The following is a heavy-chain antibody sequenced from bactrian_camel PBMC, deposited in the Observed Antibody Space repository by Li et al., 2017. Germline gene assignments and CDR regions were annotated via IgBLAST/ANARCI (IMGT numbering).Heavy chain of an antibody. CDR1: GRSYSHDC. CDR3: LSGDGLVTTDAAVRS. Sequence: HVQLVESGGGSVQAGGSLRLSCAASGRSYSHDCMGWFRQAPGKEREGVASIYRGDRFGRYFADSVKGRFTISQDNAKNTVYLQMNSLKPEDMANYYCLSGDGLVTTDAAVRSWGQGTQVTVS. CDR2: IYRGDRFGR. V-gene: IGHV3S53*01. J-gene: IGHJ6*01. D-gene: IGHD2*01.